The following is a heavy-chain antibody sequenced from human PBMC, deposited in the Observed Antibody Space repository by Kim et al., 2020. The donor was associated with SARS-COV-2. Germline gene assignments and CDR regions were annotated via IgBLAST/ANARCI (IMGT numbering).Heavy chain of an antibody. V-gene: IGHV4-39*07. CDR1: GGSISSSSYY. CDR3: AITGHSGSYYYYYYGMDV. D-gene: IGHD3-10*01. Sequence: SETLSLTCTVSGGSISSSSYYWGWIRQPPGKGLEWIGSIYYSGSTYYNPSLKSRVTISVDTSKNQFSLKLSSVTAADTAVYYCAITGHSGSYYYYYYGMDVWGQGTTVTVSS. J-gene: IGHJ6*02. CDR2: IYYSGST.